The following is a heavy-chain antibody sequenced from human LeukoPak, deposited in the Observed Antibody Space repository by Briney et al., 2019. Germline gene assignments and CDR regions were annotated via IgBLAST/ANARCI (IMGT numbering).Heavy chain of an antibody. D-gene: IGHD3-22*01. CDR2: ISYDGSNK. V-gene: IGHV3-30*18. CDR3: AKGGTYYYDSSGYYYDY. CDR1: GFTFSSYG. Sequence: GGSLRLSCAASGFTFSSYGMHWVRQAPGKGLEWVAVISYDGSNKYYADSVKGRFTISRDNSKNTLYLQMDSLGAEDTAVYYCAKGGTYYYDSSGYYYDYWGQGTLVTVSS. J-gene: IGHJ4*02.